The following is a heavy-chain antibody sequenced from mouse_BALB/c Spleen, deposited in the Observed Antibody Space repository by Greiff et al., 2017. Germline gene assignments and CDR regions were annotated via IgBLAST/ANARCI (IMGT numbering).Heavy chain of an antibody. Sequence: QVQLQQPGAELVKPGASVKLSCKASGYTFTSYYMYWVKQRPGQGLEWIGGINPSNGGTNFNEKFKSKATLTVDKSSSTAYMQLSSLTSEDSAVYYCTIYYDPSWFAYWGQGTLVTVSA. CDR2: INPSNGGT. D-gene: IGHD2-4*01. CDR3: TIYYDPSWFAY. J-gene: IGHJ3*01. V-gene: IGHV1S81*02. CDR1: GYTFTSYY.